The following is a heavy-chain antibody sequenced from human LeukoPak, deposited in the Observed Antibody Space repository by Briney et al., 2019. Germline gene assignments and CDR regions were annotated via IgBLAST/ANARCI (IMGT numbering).Heavy chain of an antibody. D-gene: IGHD6-6*01. CDR3: AKGSRASRPYYFDY. CDR2: ITDSGGDT. J-gene: IGHJ4*02. Sequence: PGGSLRLSCAASGFTYSTYAMSWVRQAPGKGLEGISAITDSGGDTYYADSVKGRFTISRDNFKNALYLQMNSLRAEDTAVYYCAKGSRASRPYYFDYWGQGTLVTVS. V-gene: IGHV3-23*01. CDR1: GFTYSTYA.